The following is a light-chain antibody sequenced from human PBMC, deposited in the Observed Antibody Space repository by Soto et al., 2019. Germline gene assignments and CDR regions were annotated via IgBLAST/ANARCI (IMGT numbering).Light chain of an antibody. V-gene: IGLV2-8*01. CDR2: EVT. CDR3: SSFAGTLFYV. J-gene: IGLJ1*01. Sequence: QSVLTQPRSASGSPGQSVTISCTGTSSDVGGYNYVSWYQQHPGKAPKLMIYEVTRRPSGVPDRFSGSKSGNTASLTVSGLQAEDEADYFCSSFAGTLFYVFGTGTKVTVL. CDR1: SSDVGGYNY.